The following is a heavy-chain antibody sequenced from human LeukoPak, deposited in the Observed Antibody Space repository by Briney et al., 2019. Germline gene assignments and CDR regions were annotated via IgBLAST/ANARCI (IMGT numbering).Heavy chain of an antibody. Sequence: ASVKVSCKASGYTFTSYYMHWVRQAPGQGLEWMGIINPSGGSTTYAQKLQGRVTMTTDTSTSTAYMELRSLRSDDTAVYYCVRNGSGSCTFDYWGQGTLVTVSS. J-gene: IGHJ4*02. CDR3: VRNGSGSCTFDY. CDR2: INPSGGST. CDR1: GYTFTSYY. V-gene: IGHV1-46*01. D-gene: IGHD3-10*01.